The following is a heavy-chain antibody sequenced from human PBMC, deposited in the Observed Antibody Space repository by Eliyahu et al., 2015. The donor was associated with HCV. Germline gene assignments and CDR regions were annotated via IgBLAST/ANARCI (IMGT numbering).Heavy chain of an antibody. D-gene: IGHD4-23*01. CDR2: MSGSGTYT. J-gene: IGHJ6*02. CDR3: ARDLQGGNTEV. V-gene: IGHV3-11*05. CDR1: GFTFSDYY. Sequence: QVQLVESGGGLVKPGESLRLSCAASGFTFSDYYMSWIRQAPGKGLEWVSYMSGSGTYTNYTDSVKGRFTISRDNAKNSLYLQLNSLRVEDTAVYYCARDLQGGNTEVWGQGTTVIVSS.